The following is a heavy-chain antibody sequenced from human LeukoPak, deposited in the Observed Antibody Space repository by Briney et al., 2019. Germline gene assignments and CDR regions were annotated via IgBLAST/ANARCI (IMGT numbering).Heavy chain of an antibody. CDR2: ISSSSSYI. V-gene: IGHV3-21*01. Sequence: GGSLRLSCAASGFTFSSYSMNWVRQAPGKGLEWVSSISSSSSYIYYADSVKGRFTISRDNAKNSLYLQMNSLRAEDTAVYYCAMVASSSAPSDYWGQGTLVTVSP. J-gene: IGHJ4*02. CDR1: GFTFSSYS. D-gene: IGHD2-21*01. CDR3: AMVASSSAPSDY.